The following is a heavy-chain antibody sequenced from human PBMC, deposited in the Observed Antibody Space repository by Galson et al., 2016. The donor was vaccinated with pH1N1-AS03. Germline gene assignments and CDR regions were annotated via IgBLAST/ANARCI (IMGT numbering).Heavy chain of an antibody. Sequence: SVKVSCKASGGTFSTYAITWVRQAPGQGLEWMGGIIPIFGTSNYAQKFQGRVTMTTDTSTNTAYMELRSLTSDDTAVYYCARDESGYMYWGQGTLVTVSS. V-gene: IGHV1-69*05. J-gene: IGHJ4*02. CDR3: ARDESGYMY. CDR2: IIPIFGTS. D-gene: IGHD3-3*01. CDR1: GGTFSTYA.